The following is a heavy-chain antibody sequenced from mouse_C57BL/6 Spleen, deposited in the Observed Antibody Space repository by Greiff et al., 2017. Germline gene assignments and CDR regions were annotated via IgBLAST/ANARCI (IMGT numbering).Heavy chain of an antibody. CDR1: GFTFSDYG. CDR3: ARERMYDYDGDFDY. J-gene: IGHJ2*01. D-gene: IGHD2-4*01. V-gene: IGHV5-17*01. CDR2: ISSGSSTI. Sequence: EVKLVESGGGLVKPGGSLKLSCAASGFTFSDYGMHWVRQAPEKGLEWVAYISSGSSTIDYADTVKGRFTISRDNAKNTLFLQMTCLRSEDTAMYYCARERMYDYDGDFDYWGQGTTLTVSS.